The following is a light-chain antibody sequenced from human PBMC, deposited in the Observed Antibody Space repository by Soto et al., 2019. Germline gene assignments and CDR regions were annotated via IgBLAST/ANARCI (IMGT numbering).Light chain of an antibody. CDR3: QLRSSWPT. CDR1: QTVSNY. CDR2: DAS. Sequence: EIVFTQSPATLSLSPGERATLSCRASQTVSNYIAWYQHKPGQGPRLLIYDASNRAAGIPTRFRGSGSGTDFTLTITSLAPDDSAVYYCQLRSSWPTFGGGTKVEIK. V-gene: IGKV3-11*01. J-gene: IGKJ4*01.